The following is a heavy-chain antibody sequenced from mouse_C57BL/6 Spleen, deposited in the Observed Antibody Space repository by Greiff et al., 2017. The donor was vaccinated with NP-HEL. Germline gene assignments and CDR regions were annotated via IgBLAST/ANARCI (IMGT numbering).Heavy chain of an antibody. V-gene: IGHV1-69*01. D-gene: IGHD2-14*01. CDR1: GYTFTSYW. J-gene: IGHJ2*01. CDR3: AIIGDY. Sequence: QVQLQQPGAELVMPGASVKLSCKASGYTFTSYWMHWVKQRPGQGLEWIGEIDPSDSYTNYNQKFKGKSTLTVDKSSSTAYMQLSSLTSEDSAVYYCAIIGDYWGQGTTLTVSS. CDR2: IDPSDSYT.